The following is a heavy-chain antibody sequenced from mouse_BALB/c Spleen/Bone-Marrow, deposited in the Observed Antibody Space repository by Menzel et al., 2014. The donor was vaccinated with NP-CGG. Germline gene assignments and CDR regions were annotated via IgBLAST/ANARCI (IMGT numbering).Heavy chain of an antibody. CDR1: GFTFTDYY. J-gene: IGHJ2*01. V-gene: IGHV7-3*02. CDR2: IRNKANGYTT. Sequence: EVQLQESGGGLVQPGGSLILSCATSGFTFTDYYMSWVRQPPGKALEWLGFIRNKANGYTTEYSVSVKGRFTISRDNSQNILYLQMNTLRAEDSATYYCARENYYFDNWGQGTTLTVSS. CDR3: ARENYYFDN.